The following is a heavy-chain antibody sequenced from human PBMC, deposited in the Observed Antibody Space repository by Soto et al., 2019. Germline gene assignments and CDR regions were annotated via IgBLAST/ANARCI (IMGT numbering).Heavy chain of an antibody. J-gene: IGHJ6*03. D-gene: IGHD4-17*01. V-gene: IGHV3-7*01. CDR3: ARDTVTTQRPHYYYYMDV. CDR2: IKQDGSEK. Sequence: GGSLRLSCAASGFTFSSYWMSWVRQAPGKGLEWVANIKQDGSEKYYVDSVKGRFTISRDNAKNSLYLQMNSLRAEDTAVYYCARDTVTTQRPHYYYYMDVWGKGTTVTVSS. CDR1: GFTFSSYW.